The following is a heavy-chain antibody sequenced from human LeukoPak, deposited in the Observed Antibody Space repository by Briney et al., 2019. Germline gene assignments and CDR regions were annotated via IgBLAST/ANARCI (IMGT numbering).Heavy chain of an antibody. CDR1: GYTFTSYG. CDR3: ARGAAAAGSPDY. J-gene: IGHJ4*02. V-gene: IGHV1-18*01. CDR2: ISAYNGNT. Sequence: VASVKVSCKASGYTFTSYGISWVRRAPGQGLEWMGWISAYNGNTNYAQTLQGRVTMTTDTSTSTAYMELRSLRSDDTAVYYCARGAAAAGSPDYWGQGTLVTVSS. D-gene: IGHD6-13*01.